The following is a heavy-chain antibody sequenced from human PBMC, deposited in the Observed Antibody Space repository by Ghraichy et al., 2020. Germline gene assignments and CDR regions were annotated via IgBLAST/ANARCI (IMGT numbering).Heavy chain of an antibody. CDR2: IKHSGST. Sequence: SETLSLTCAVYGGSFSGYYWTWIRHPPGKGLEWIGEIKHSGSTNYNPSLNIRVTISVDTSKNQFSLKLTSVTAADTALYYCARLIAGPTTRKFDYWGQGTLVTVSS. CDR1: GGSFSGYY. J-gene: IGHJ4*02. CDR3: ARLIAGPTTRKFDY. D-gene: IGHD4-17*01. V-gene: IGHV4-34*01.